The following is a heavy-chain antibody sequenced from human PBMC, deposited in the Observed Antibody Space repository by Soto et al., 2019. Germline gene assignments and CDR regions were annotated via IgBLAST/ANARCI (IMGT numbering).Heavy chain of an antibody. Sequence: PGGSLRLSCAASGFTFSSYGMHWVRQAPGKGLEWVAVISYDGSNKYYADSVKGRFTISRDNAKNSLYLQMNSLRAEDTAVYYCARDLEYCSSTSCYLGMDVWGQGTTVTVSS. J-gene: IGHJ6*02. CDR1: GFTFSSYG. D-gene: IGHD2-2*01. CDR3: ARDLEYCSSTSCYLGMDV. CDR2: ISYDGSNK. V-gene: IGHV3-30*03.